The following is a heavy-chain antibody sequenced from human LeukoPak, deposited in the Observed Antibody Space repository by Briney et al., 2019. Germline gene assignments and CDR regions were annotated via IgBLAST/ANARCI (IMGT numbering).Heavy chain of an antibody. Sequence: PGESLRLSCEASGFTFDNYGMTWVRQAPGKGLEWVSGINWSGGSTGYADSVKGRFTISRANAKNSLYLQMNSLRAEDTAVYYCARDETITFGGVIENAFDIWGQGTMVTVSS. V-gene: IGHV3-20*04. D-gene: IGHD3-16*02. CDR3: ARDETITFGGVIENAFDI. CDR1: GFTFDNYG. J-gene: IGHJ3*02. CDR2: INWSGGST.